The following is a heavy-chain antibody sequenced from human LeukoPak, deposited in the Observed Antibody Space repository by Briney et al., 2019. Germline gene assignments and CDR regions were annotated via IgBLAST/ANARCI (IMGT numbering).Heavy chain of an antibody. V-gene: IGHV4-39*02. CDR1: GGSISSTSYF. Sequence: SSETLSLTCTVSGGSISSTSYFWGWIRQPPGKDLQWIGNIYYRGDTYYNPSLKSRVTMSVDTSKNHFSLKLSSVTAADTAVYYCARYLNYADYTAAFDIWGQGTVVTVSS. J-gene: IGHJ3*02. CDR2: IYYRGDT. CDR3: ARYLNYADYTAAFDI. D-gene: IGHD4-17*01.